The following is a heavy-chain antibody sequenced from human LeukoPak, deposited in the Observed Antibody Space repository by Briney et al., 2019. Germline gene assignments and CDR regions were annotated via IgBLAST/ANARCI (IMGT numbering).Heavy chain of an antibody. Sequence: GGSLRLSCAASGFTFSSYGMHWVRQAPGKGLEWVAVISYDGSNKYYADSVKGRFTISRDNSKNTLYLQMNSLRDEDTAVYYCARGLSGSAPYYWGQGTLVTVSS. CDR1: GFTFSSYG. CDR3: ARGLSGSAPYY. D-gene: IGHD5-12*01. J-gene: IGHJ4*02. V-gene: IGHV3-30*03. CDR2: ISYDGSNK.